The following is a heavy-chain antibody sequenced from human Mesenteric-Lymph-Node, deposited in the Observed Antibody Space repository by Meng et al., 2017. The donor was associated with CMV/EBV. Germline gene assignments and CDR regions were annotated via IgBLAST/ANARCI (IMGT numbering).Heavy chain of an antibody. J-gene: IGHJ4*02. CDR1: GFTFSSYW. Sequence: GESLKISCAASGFTFSSYWMSWVRQAPGKGLEWVANIKQDGSEKYYVDSVKGRFTISRDNAKNTLYLQMNSLRAEDTAVYYCAKDFYGDPFYFDCWGQGTLVTVSS. CDR2: IKQDGSEK. CDR3: AKDFYGDPFYFDC. V-gene: IGHV3-7*03. D-gene: IGHD4-17*01.